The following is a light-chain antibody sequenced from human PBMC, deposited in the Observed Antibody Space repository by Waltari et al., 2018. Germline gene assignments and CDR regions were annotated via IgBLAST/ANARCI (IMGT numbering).Light chain of an antibody. Sequence: QSALTQPRSVSGSPRQSVTIPCTATSSPAGGYHYFSWYQQHPGRGPKLIIYDVDKRPSGVSNRFSGSKSGNTASLTISGLQAEDEADYYCSSYTSSSTYVVFGGGTKLTVL. CDR1: SSPAGGYHY. V-gene: IGLV2-14*03. CDR3: SSYTSSSTYVV. CDR2: DVD. J-gene: IGLJ2*01.